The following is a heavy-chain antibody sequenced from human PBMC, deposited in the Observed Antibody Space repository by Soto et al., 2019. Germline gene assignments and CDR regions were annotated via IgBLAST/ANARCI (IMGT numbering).Heavy chain of an antibody. D-gene: IGHD2-15*01. V-gene: IGHV4-39*01. Sequence: HLQLQETGPGLVRPSETLSLTCTVSGGSINSSSYYWGWIRQPPGKGLEWIGSIDYSGDAYYNPPLKCRVTISLDTPKNQFALKLFSVTAADTAIYCSARHHVLVVAPWGQGPVVTVPS. CDR3: ARHHVLVVAP. J-gene: IGHJ5*02. CDR1: GGSINSSSYY. CDR2: IDYSGDA.